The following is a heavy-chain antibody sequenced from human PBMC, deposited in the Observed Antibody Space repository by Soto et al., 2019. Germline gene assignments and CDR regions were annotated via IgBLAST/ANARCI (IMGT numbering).Heavy chain of an antibody. CDR3: ATFTTTIAFDI. Sequence: QVQLVQSGAEVKKPGASVKVSCKASGYTFTSYYMHWVRQAPGQGLEWMGIINPSGGSTSYAQKFQGRATMTRDTSTSTVYMELSSLRSEDTAVYYCATFTTTIAFDIWGQGTMVTVSS. V-gene: IGHV1-46*03. CDR1: GYTFTSYY. D-gene: IGHD4-17*01. J-gene: IGHJ3*02. CDR2: INPSGGST.